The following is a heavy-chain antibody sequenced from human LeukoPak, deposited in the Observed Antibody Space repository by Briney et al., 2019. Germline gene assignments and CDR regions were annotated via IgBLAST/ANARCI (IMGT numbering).Heavy chain of an antibody. V-gene: IGHV3-11*01. J-gene: IGHJ4*02. D-gene: IGHD3-10*01. CDR1: GFTFSDYY. Sequence: GGPLRLSCAASGFTFSDYYMSWIRQAPGKGLEWVSYISSSGSTIYYADSVKGRFTISRDNAKNSLYLQMNSLRAEDTAVYYCARSPSPMVRGVYFDYWGQGTLVTVSS. CDR3: ARSPSPMVRGVYFDY. CDR2: ISSSGSTI.